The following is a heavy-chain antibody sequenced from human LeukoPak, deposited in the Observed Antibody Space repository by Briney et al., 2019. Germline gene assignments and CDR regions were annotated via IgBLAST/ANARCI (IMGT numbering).Heavy chain of an antibody. V-gene: IGHV3-74*01. CDR2: INTDGTVT. J-gene: IGHJ4*02. Sequence: PGGSLRLSCAASGFTFSKYWMLWVRQAPGKGLESVSRINTDGTVTTYADSVKGRFTVSRDNADNTMFLQMNSVRDEDTAVYYCARGKVVVRATLFDYWGQGTLVTVSS. CDR3: ARGKVVVRATLFDY. CDR1: GFTFSKYW. D-gene: IGHD2-15*01.